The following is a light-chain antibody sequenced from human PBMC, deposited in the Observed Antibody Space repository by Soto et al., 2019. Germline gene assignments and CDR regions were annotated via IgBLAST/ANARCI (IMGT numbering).Light chain of an antibody. V-gene: IGLV2-14*03. Sequence: QSALAQPASVSGSPGQSITISCTGTSSDIGAFNYVSWYQQHPGDAPILLIFDVSDRPSGISVRFSASKSGNTASLTISGLQTEYEAHYFCSSYAATNTVLFGGGTKVTVL. CDR2: DVS. CDR3: SSYAATNTVL. CDR1: SSDIGAFNY. J-gene: IGLJ2*01.